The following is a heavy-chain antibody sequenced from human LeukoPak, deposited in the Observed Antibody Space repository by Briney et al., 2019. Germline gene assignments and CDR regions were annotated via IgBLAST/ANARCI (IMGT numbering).Heavy chain of an antibody. D-gene: IGHD6-19*01. J-gene: IGHJ4*02. Sequence: ASVKVSCKASGGTFSSYAISWVRQAPGQGLEWMGWSSLANGNTNYIQKLQGRVTMTIDKSTTTAYLELRSLTSDDTATYYCTTGEAGFSRYEYWGQGTVVTVSS. CDR3: TTGEAGFSRYEY. CDR1: GGTFSSYA. CDR2: SSLANGNT. V-gene: IGHV1-18*01.